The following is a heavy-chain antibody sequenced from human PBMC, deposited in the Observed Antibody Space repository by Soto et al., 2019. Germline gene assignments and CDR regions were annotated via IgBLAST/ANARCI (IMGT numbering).Heavy chain of an antibody. Sequence: ASVKVSCKAAGYTFTGYYMHWVRQAPGQGLEWMGWINPNSGGTNYAQKFQGRVTMTRDTSISTAYMELSRLRSDDTAVYYCARETEDSTGYYPHSQYFHYSGQGPLVTVSS. D-gene: IGHD3-22*01. CDR2: INPNSGGT. CDR1: GYTFTGYY. J-gene: IGHJ4*02. CDR3: ARETEDSTGYYPHSQYFHY. V-gene: IGHV1-2*02.